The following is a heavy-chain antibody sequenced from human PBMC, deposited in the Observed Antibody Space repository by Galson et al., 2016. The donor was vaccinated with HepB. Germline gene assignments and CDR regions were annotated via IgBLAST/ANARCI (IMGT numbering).Heavy chain of an antibody. CDR1: GDSVSDVGAA. Sequence: CAISGDSVSDVGAAWNWIRQSPSRGLEWLGMTKYRSKWYFDYGASVKGRMTMSPDTSKNQLSLQLNSVTPEDTAVYYCAKGSLDGGFDYWGQGSLVTVSS. CDR2: TKYRSKWYF. CDR3: AKGSLDGGFDY. J-gene: IGHJ4*02. D-gene: IGHD3-16*01. V-gene: IGHV6-1*01.